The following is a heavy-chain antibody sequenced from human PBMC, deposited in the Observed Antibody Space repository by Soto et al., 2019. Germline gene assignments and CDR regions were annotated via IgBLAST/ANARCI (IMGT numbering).Heavy chain of an antibody. CDR2: MNPNSGNT. Sequence: ASVKVSCKASGYTFTSYDINWVRQATGQGLEYLGRMNPNSGNTVYAQKFQGRVTMTRNTSISTAYMELSSLRSKDTAVYYCASPARNYDFWSGYSFDIWGQGTMVTVSS. D-gene: IGHD3-3*01. CDR3: ASPARNYDFWSGYSFDI. V-gene: IGHV1-8*01. J-gene: IGHJ3*02. CDR1: GYTFTSYD.